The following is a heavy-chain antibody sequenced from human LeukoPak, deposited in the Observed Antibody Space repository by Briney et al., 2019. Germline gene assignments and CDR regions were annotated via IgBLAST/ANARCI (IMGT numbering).Heavy chain of an antibody. CDR1: GFTVSSNY. CDR2: IYSGGST. Sequence: PGGSLRLSCAASGFTVSSNYMTWVRQAPGKGLEWVSVIYSGGSTFYADSVKGRFTISRDSSKNTVYLQMNSLRAEDTAVYYCARDSGWFRFDYWGQGTLVTVSS. J-gene: IGHJ4*02. V-gene: IGHV3-53*01. CDR3: ARDSGWFRFDY. D-gene: IGHD6-19*01.